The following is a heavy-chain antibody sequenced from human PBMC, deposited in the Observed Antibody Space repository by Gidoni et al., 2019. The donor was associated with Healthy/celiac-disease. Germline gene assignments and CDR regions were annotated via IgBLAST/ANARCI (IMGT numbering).Heavy chain of an antibody. D-gene: IGHD2-21*02. CDR2: IYPGDSDT. CDR3: ARHHDKVVVTAASFDY. V-gene: IGHV5-51*01. Sequence: EVQLVQSGAEGKKPGESRKISGKGSGYSFTSYWIGWVRQMPGKGLEWMGIIYPGDSDTRYSPSFQGQVTISADKSISTAYLQWSSLKASDTAMYYCARHHDKVVVTAASFDYWGQGTLVTVSS. J-gene: IGHJ4*02. CDR1: GYSFTSYW.